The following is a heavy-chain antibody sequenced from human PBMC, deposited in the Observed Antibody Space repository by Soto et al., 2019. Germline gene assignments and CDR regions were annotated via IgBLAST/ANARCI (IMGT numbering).Heavy chain of an antibody. CDR1: GYSISTGFN. CDR2: IYHSGST. CDR3: ARDWGTGFYQLDS. Sequence: PSETLSLTCAVSGYSISTGFNWAWIRQPPGKGLEWIGSIYHSGSTYYNLSLKSRVTISSDASKNQISLKLSSVTAADTALYYRARDWGTGFYQLDSWGQGTLVTVSS. J-gene: IGHJ4*02. D-gene: IGHD2-2*01. V-gene: IGHV4-38-2*02.